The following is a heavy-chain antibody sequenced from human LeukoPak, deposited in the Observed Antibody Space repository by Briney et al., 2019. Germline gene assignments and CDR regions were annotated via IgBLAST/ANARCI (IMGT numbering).Heavy chain of an antibody. CDR2: IRFDGGKK. Sequence: GGSLRLCCAASGFSFSTYGFHWVRHAPGKGLEWVTFIRFDGGKKNYADSVKGRFAISRDNSKNTVYLQMNSLRAEDTAIYYCAKDGDSTGYYSSYYNHMDVWGKGTSVTISS. CDR1: GFSFSTYG. D-gene: IGHD3-22*01. CDR3: AKDGDSTGYYSSYYNHMDV. V-gene: IGHV3-30*02. J-gene: IGHJ6*03.